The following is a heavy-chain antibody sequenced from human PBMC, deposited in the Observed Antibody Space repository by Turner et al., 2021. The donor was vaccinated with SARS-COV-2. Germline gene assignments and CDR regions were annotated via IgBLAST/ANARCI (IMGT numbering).Heavy chain of an antibody. CDR1: GFTFNLFA. Sequence: EVQLVESGGGLVQPGGSLSLSCAASGFTFNLFAMGWVRQAPGKGLEWFSGISGSADSTYHADSVRGRFTISRDNSKNTLYLQMNSLRAEDTALYYCASYVWGSYRYIDHWGQGTLVTVSS. V-gene: IGHV3-23*04. J-gene: IGHJ4*02. CDR3: ASYVWGSYRYIDH. D-gene: IGHD3-16*02. CDR2: ISGSADST.